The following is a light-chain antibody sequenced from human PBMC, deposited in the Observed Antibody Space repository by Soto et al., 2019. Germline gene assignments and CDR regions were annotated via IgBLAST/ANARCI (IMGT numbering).Light chain of an antibody. J-gene: IGKJ2*01. V-gene: IGKV1-5*01. Sequence: DIQMTQSPSTLSASVGDGVTITCRASQNISVWLAWYQQRPGKAPKFLIYDASSLETGVPSRFSGSGSGTEFTLTIRSLQPDDCATYYCQQYDSSSPPVGQGTKLEIK. CDR1: QNISVW. CDR2: DAS. CDR3: QQYDSSSPP.